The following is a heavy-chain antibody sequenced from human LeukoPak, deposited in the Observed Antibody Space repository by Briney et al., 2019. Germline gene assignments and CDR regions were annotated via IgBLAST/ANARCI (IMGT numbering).Heavy chain of an antibody. J-gene: IGHJ6*03. CDR3: AKETPYSGSYSYYYYYMDV. D-gene: IGHD1-26*01. Sequence: GGSLRLSCAASGFTFSSYGMHWVRQAPGKGLEWVAFIRYDGSNKYYADSVKGRFTISRDNSKNTLYLQMNSLRAEDTAVYYCAKETPYSGSYSYYYYYMDVWGKGTTVTVS. V-gene: IGHV3-30*02. CDR1: GFTFSSYG. CDR2: IRYDGSNK.